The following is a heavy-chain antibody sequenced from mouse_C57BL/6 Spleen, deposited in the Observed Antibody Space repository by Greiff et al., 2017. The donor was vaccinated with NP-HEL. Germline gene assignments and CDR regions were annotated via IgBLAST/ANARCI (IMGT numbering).Heavy chain of an antibody. CDR3: ARGGLLRAMDY. CDR2: ISYSGST. CDR1: GYSITSGYD. D-gene: IGHD1-1*01. Sequence: EVQLQQSGPGMVKPSQSLSLTCTVTGYSITSGYDWHWIRHFPGNKLEWMGYISYSGSTNYNPSLKSRISITHDTSKNHFFLKLNSVTTEDTATYYCARGGLLRAMDYWGQGTSVTVSS. V-gene: IGHV3-1*01. J-gene: IGHJ4*01.